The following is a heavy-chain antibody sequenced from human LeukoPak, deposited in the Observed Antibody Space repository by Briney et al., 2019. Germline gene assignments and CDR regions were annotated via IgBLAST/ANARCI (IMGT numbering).Heavy chain of an antibody. Sequence: GGSLRLSCAASGFTFSSYGMHWVRQAPGKGLEWVAVIWYDGSNKYYADSVKGRFTISRDNSKNTLYLQMNSLRAEDTAVCYCARTYYYDSSGPDYWGQGTLVTVSS. CDR3: ARTYYYDSSGPDY. V-gene: IGHV3-33*01. D-gene: IGHD3-22*01. J-gene: IGHJ4*02. CDR2: IWYDGSNK. CDR1: GFTFSSYG.